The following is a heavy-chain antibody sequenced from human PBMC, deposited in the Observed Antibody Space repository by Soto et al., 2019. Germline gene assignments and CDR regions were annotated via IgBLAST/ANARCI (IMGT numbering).Heavy chain of an antibody. J-gene: IGHJ6*02. V-gene: IGHV1-46*01. Sequence: QVQLVQSGAEVKKPGASVKVSCKASGYTFTSYYMHWVRQAPGQGLEWMGIINPSGGSTSYAQKFQGRVTMTRDTSTSTVYMELSSLRSEDTAVYYCARDPRGDYYYCGMDVWGQGTTVTVSS. CDR1: GYTFTSYY. CDR2: INPSGGST. CDR3: ARDPRGDYYYCGMDV.